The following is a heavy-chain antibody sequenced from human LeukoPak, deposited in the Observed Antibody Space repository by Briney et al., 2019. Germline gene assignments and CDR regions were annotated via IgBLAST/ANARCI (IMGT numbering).Heavy chain of an antibody. Sequence: ASVKVSCKASGYTFTIYYIHWLRQAPGHGLEWMGWINPKSGGTNYAQKFQGRVTMTRDTSISTAYMELGRLTSDDTAMYCCAEGGCSSSSCNNWYDPWGQGTLVTVSS. V-gene: IGHV1-2*02. D-gene: IGHD2-2*01. J-gene: IGHJ5*02. CDR1: GYTFTIYY. CDR2: INPKSGGT. CDR3: AEGGCSSSSCNNWYDP.